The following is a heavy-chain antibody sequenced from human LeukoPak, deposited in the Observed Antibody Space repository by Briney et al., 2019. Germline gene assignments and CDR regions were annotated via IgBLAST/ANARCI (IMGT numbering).Heavy chain of an antibody. CDR3: AGDGDSSDYPY. CDR2: INPHSGGT. V-gene: IGHV1-2*06. J-gene: IGHJ4*02. D-gene: IGHD3-22*01. CDR1: GYIFTNYF. Sequence: ASVKVSCKASGYIFTNYFLHRVRQAPGQGLEWMGRINPHSGGTNYAQRFQGRVTMTRDTSISTAYMELSSLRSDDTAVYYCAGDGDSSDYPYWGQGTLLTVSS.